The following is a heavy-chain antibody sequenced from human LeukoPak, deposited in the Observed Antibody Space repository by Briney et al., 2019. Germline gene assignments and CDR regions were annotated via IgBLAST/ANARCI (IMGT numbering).Heavy chain of an antibody. V-gene: IGHV3-48*04. CDR3: VRDPSYGSSWYYYMDV. D-gene: IGHD6-13*01. CDR2: ISSSSFKI. CDR1: EFTFVRYA. Sequence: GGSLRLFCAASEFTFVRYAMNWVRQAPGKGLEWVSYISSSSFKIGYAGSVKGRFTISRDNSKNSLYLQMDSLRVEDTAVYYCVRDPSYGSSWYYYMDVWGKGTTVTVSS. J-gene: IGHJ6*03.